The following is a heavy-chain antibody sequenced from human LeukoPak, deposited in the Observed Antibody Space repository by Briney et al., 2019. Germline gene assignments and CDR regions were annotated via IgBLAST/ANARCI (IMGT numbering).Heavy chain of an antibody. CDR2: IKQDGSEK. V-gene: IGHV3-7*01. CDR1: GFTFSSYW. J-gene: IGHJ4*02. CDR3: ARGNIVVVVAATDYFDY. D-gene: IGHD2-15*01. Sequence: GGSLRLSCAASGFTFSSYWMSWVRQAPGKGLEWVANIKQDGSEKYYVDSVKGRFTISRDNAKNSLYLQINSLRAEDTAVYYCARGNIVVVVAATDYFDYWGQGTLVTVSS.